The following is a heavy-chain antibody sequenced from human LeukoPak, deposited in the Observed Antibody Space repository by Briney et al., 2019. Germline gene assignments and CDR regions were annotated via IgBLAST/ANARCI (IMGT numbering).Heavy chain of an antibody. CDR1: GFTFSSYA. D-gene: IGHD3-3*01. J-gene: IGHJ3*02. CDR3: ASRTRLRFLEWARAFDI. V-gene: IGHV3-23*01. Sequence: PGGSLRLSCAASGFTFSSYAMSWVRQAPGKGLEWVSAISGSGGSTYYADSVKGRFTISRDNSKITLYLQMNSLRAEDTAVYYCASRTRLRFLEWARAFDIWGQGTMVTVSS. CDR2: ISGSGGST.